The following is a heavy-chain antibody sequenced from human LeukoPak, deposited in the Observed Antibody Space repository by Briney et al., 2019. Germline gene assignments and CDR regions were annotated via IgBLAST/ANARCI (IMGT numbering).Heavy chain of an antibody. Sequence: PGGSLRLSCAASGFTFTTYWMSWVRQAPGKGLEWVANIKQDGSEHYYVDSVKGRFTISRDNAKNSLYLQMNSLRAEDTAVYYCARYQAYGSGSYYGYWGQGTLVTVSS. CDR2: IKQDGSEH. V-gene: IGHV3-7*01. D-gene: IGHD3-10*01. CDR1: GFTFTTYW. J-gene: IGHJ4*02. CDR3: ARYQAYGSGSYYGY.